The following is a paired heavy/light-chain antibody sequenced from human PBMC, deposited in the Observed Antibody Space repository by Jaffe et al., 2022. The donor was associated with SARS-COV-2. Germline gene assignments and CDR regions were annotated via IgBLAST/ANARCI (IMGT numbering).Light chain of an antibody. V-gene: IGKV2-28*01. CDR3: MQALQTFRT. Sequence: DIVMTQSPLSLPVTPGEPASISCRSSQSLLHSNGYNYLDWYLQKPGQSPQLLIYLGSNRASGVPDRFSGSGSGTDFTLKISRVEAEDVGVYYCMQALQTFRTFGQGTTVEIK. CDR2: LGS. J-gene: IGKJ1*01. CDR1: QSLLHSNGYNY.
Heavy chain of an antibody. Sequence: EVQLLESGGGLVQPGGSLRLSCAASGFTLSSSAMNWVRQAPGRGLEWVSGISGRDDTTSYRDSVKGRFTMSRDKSKNTLYLQVNSLRVEDTAVYYCAKGERASGFDPWGQGTLVIVSS. J-gene: IGHJ5*02. CDR1: GFTLSSSA. CDR3: AKGERASGFDP. CDR2: ISGRDDTT. V-gene: IGHV3-23*01.